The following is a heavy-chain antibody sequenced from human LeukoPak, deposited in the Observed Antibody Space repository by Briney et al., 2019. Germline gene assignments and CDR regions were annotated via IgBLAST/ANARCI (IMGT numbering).Heavy chain of an antibody. CDR3: GRDALVGYFSYYYMDV. D-gene: IGHD2-15*01. CDR2: ISNSGST. V-gene: IGHV4-59*11. CDR1: GGSISSHY. Sequence: SETLSLTCTVSGGSISSHYWTWIRQFPVKGLEWIGDISNSGSTSYNPSLKSRVTISIDTSKNQFSLKLSSVTAADTAVYYCGRDALVGYFSYYYMDVWGKGSTVTVSS. J-gene: IGHJ6*03.